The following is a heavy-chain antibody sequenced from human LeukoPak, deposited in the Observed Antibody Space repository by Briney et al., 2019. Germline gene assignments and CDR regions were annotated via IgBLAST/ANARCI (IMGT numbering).Heavy chain of an antibody. CDR2: IYRRGST. Sequence: SETLSLTCTVSGASISSSDSYWIWIRQPPGKGLEWIGSIYRRGSTSYNPSLKSRVTVSEHMSKNHFSLRLSSVTAADTAVYYCARHVQDLGIKVWGQGTTVTVSS. J-gene: IGHJ6*02. CDR3: ARHVQDLGIKV. V-gene: IGHV4-39*01. CDR1: GASISSSDSY.